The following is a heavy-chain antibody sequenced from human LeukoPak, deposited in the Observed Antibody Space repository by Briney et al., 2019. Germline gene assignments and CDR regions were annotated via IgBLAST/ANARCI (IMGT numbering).Heavy chain of an antibody. J-gene: IGHJ4*02. CDR3: ARHLTYASAWYCPDY. CDR2: IYPGDSGT. CDR1: GYSFTNYW. Sequence: GESLKISCKGSGYSFTNYWIGWVRQMPGKDREWMGIIYPGDSGTRYSPPFQGQVIISADKSISTAYLQWSSLKASDTAMYYCARHLTYASAWYCPDYWGQGTLVTVSS. D-gene: IGHD6-19*01. V-gene: IGHV5-51*01.